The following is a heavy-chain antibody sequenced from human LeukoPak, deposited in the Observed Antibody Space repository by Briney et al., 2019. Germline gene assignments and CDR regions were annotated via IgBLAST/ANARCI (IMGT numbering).Heavy chain of an antibody. D-gene: IGHD2-8*01. V-gene: IGHV3-23*01. CDR2: ISGSGTGT. Sequence: PGGSLRLPCAASGFSFSTYAMSWVRQAPGKGLEWVSTISGSGTGTFYPDSVMGRFTVSRDNSKNTMYLQMNSLRAEDTALYYCAKGCCSNGICYTDYWGQGTLSPSPQ. CDR3: AKGCCSNGICYTDY. CDR1: GFSFSTYA. J-gene: IGHJ4*02.